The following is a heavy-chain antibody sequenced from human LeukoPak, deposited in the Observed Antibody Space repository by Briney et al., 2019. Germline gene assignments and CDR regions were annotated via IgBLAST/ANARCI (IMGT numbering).Heavy chain of an antibody. V-gene: IGHV4-59*01. Sequence: SETLSLTCTVSGGSISSYYRSWIRQPPGKRLEWVGYIYYSGGTNYNPSLKSRVTISVDTSKNQFSLKLSSVTTADTAVYFCARTAGSYDYYYYMDVWGKGTTVTVSS. CDR3: ARTAGSYDYYYYMDV. CDR1: GGSISSYY. D-gene: IGHD3-16*01. CDR2: IYYSGGT. J-gene: IGHJ6*03.